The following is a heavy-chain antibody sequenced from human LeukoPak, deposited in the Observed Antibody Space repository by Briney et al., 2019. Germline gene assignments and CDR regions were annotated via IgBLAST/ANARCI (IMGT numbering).Heavy chain of an antibody. D-gene: IGHD2-2*01. V-gene: IGHV4-34*01. CDR2: INHSGST. CDR1: GGSFSGYY. Sequence: KPSETLSLTCAVYGGSFSGYYWSWIRQPPGKGLEWIGEINHSGSTNYNPSLKSRVTISVDTSKNQFSLKLSSVTAADTAVYYCARDRGYCSSTSCYHYYMDVWGKGTTVTVSS. CDR3: ARDRGYCSSTSCYHYYMDV. J-gene: IGHJ6*03.